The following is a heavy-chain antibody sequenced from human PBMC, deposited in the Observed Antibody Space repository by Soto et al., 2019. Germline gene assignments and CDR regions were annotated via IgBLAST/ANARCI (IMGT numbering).Heavy chain of an antibody. CDR2: ISSSSSTI. D-gene: IGHD3-3*01. CDR1: GFTFSSYS. CDR3: AREFRSENDY. Sequence: EVQLVESGGGLVQPGGSLRLSCAASGFTFSSYSMNWVRQAPGKGLEWGSYISSSSSTIYYADSVKGRFTISRDKAKNSLQRQMNSLRDEDTAVYYCAREFRSENDYWGQGTLVTVSS. V-gene: IGHV3-48*02. J-gene: IGHJ4*02.